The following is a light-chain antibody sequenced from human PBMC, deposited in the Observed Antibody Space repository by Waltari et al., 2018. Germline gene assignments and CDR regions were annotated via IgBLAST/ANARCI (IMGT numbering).Light chain of an antibody. V-gene: IGKV3-20*01. CDR3: QQYGSSVLYT. CDR2: GAS. CDR1: QSLTKRY. Sequence: VLPQSPGTLSLSPGERATFSCRASQSLTKRYLAWYQQKPGQAPRLLIYGASSRAAGIPDRFSGSGSGTDFTLTISRLEPEDFAVYYCQQYGSSVLYTFGQGTKLEIK. J-gene: IGKJ2*01.